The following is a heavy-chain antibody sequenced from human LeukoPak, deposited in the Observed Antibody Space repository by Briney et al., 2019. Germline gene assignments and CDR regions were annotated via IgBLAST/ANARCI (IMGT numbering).Heavy chain of an antibody. V-gene: IGHV3-21*01. Sequence: SGRSLTLSCAVSGFTFSSYSMNWVRQPAGKGLDWVSSISTSSSYIYYADSVKGRFTISTDNATHSLYLQVNSLRAEDTAVYYCARSSPHCSSARCYNDAFDIWGQGTMVTVSS. CDR3: ARSSPHCSSARCYNDAFDI. CDR1: GFTFSSYS. D-gene: IGHD2-2*02. CDR2: ISTSSSYI. J-gene: IGHJ3*02.